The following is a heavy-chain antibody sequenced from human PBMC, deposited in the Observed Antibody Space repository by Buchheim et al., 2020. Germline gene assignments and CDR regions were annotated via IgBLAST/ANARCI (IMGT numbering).Heavy chain of an antibody. Sequence: QVQLQESGPGLVKPSETLSLTCTVSGGSIRSDYWSWIRQPPGKGLEWIGNMYFSGRTNYNPSLKSRVTISIDPSKLQFSLKVNSVTAADTAVYFCARDQVGSYGMDVWGQGTT. CDR2: MYFSGRT. D-gene: IGHD1-26*01. J-gene: IGHJ6*02. V-gene: IGHV4-59*01. CDR3: ARDQVGSYGMDV. CDR1: GGSIRSDY.